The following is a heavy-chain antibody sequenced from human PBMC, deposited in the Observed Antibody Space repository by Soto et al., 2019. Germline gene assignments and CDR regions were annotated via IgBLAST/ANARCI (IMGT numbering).Heavy chain of an antibody. Sequence: FTSYYMHWVRQAPGQGLEWMGIINPSGSTNYNPSLKSRVTISVDTSKNQFSLKLSSVTAADTAVYYCARGPIAAGTYLDYWGQGTLVTVSS. J-gene: IGHJ4*02. CDR1: FTSYY. V-gene: IGHV4-34*01. D-gene: IGHD6-13*01. CDR2: INPSGST. CDR3: ARGPIAAGTYLDY.